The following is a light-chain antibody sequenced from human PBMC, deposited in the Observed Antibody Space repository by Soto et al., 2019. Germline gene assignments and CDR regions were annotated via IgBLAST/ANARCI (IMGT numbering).Light chain of an antibody. CDR2: EVS. Sequence: QSALTQPASVSGSPGQSITISCTGTSXDVGGYNYISWYQQHPGKAPKLVIYEVSNRPSGVSNRFSGSKSGNTASLTISGLQAEDEADYYCSSYTSSSTPYVFGTGTKVTV. V-gene: IGLV2-14*01. CDR3: SSYTSSSTPYV. J-gene: IGLJ1*01. CDR1: SXDVGGYNY.